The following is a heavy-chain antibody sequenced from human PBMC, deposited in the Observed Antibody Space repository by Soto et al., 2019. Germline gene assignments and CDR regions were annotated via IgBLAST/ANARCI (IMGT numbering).Heavy chain of an antibody. D-gene: IGHD6-13*01. V-gene: IGHV3-7*01. J-gene: IGHJ4*02. CDR3: ASRVYSSSWSLFDY. Sequence: PGGSLRLSCAASGFTFSSYWMNWVRQAPGKGLEWVANIKQDGSEKYYVDSVKGRFTISRDNTKNSLYLQMNSLRAEDTAEYYCASRVYSSSWSLFDYWGQGTLVTVSS. CDR2: IKQDGSEK. CDR1: GFTFSSYW.